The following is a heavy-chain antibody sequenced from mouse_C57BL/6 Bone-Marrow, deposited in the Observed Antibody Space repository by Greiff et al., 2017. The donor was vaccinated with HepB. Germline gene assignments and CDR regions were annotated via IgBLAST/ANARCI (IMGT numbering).Heavy chain of an antibody. CDR2: ISNGGGST. D-gene: IGHD1-1*01. Sequence: EVKLQESGGGLVQPGGSLKLSCAASGFTFSDYYMYWVRQTPEKRLEWVAYISNGGGSTYYPDTVKGRFTISRDNAKNTLYLQMSRLKSEDTAMYYCARQDYYGLDYWGQGTTLTVSS. J-gene: IGHJ2*01. V-gene: IGHV5-12*01. CDR1: GFTFSDYY. CDR3: ARQDYYGLDY.